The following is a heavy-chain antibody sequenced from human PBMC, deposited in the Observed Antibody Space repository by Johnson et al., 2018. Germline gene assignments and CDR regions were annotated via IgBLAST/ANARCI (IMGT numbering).Heavy chain of an antibody. CDR1: GFTLRDYS. CDR3: ARGNSGDQGYYYYGMDV. D-gene: IGHD4-23*01. V-gene: IGHV3-11*01. CDR2: ISSSGSTL. Sequence: QVRPGESGGGLVKPAGSLRLSCAASGFTLRDYSMSWIRQAPGKGLEWVSYISSSGSTLYYADSVKGRFTIAMDNAKNSLDLQMNSLRAEDTAVYYCARGNSGDQGYYYYGMDVWGQGTTVTVSS. J-gene: IGHJ6*02.